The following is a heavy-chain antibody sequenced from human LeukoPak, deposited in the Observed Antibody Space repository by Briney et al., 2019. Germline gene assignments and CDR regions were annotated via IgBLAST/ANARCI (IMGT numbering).Heavy chain of an antibody. CDR2: IWSDGSQK. V-gene: IGHV3-33*08. CDR1: GITRSNYG. J-gene: IGHJ4*02. CDR3: VRRGSKTYDFDY. Sequence: PGGSLRLSCAVSGITRSNYGMSWVRQAPGKGLEWVAVIWSDGSQKYYADSVKGRFTISRDNSKETLDLQMNSLRAEDTALYYCVRRGSKTYDFDYWGQGTLVIASP. D-gene: IGHD3-16*01.